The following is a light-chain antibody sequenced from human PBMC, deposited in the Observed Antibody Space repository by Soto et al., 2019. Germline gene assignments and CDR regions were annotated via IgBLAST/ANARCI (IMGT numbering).Light chain of an antibody. CDR1: SSDVGGYNY. Sequence: QSGLTQPASVSGSPGQSITISCTGSSSDVGGYNYVSWYQQHPGKAPKLMIYEVSNRPSGISNRFSGSKSGNTASLTLSGLQAEDEADYYCSSYTSSSTLVFGGGTKLTVL. J-gene: IGLJ2*01. CDR2: EVS. V-gene: IGLV2-14*01. CDR3: SSYTSSSTLV.